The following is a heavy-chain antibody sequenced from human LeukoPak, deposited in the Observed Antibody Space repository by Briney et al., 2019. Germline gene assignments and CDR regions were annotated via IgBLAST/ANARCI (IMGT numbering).Heavy chain of an antibody. CDR2: MSYSGST. CDR1: GGSISSSY. V-gene: IGHV4-59*08. Sequence: PSETLSLTCTVSGGSISSSYWSWIRQPPGKGLEWIGYMSYSGSTSYNPSLKSRVTISVDTSKNQFSLKLSSVTAADTAVYYCARSSAGVPFDYWGQGTLVTVSS. D-gene: IGHD6-13*01. CDR3: ARSSAGVPFDY. J-gene: IGHJ4*02.